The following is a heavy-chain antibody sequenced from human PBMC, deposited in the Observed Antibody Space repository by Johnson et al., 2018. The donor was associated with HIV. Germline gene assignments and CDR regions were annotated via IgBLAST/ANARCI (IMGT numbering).Heavy chain of an antibody. Sequence: EVQLMESGGGLVQPGGSLGFSCAASGFTFRNYAMSWVRQAPGKGLEWVSTISGNGATTFYADSVKGRFTVSRDNSRSTLYLQVNSLRAEDTAVYYCALYPPDAFDIWGQGTLVTVSS. CDR1: GFTFRNYA. D-gene: IGHD5/OR15-5a*01. CDR2: ISGNGATT. CDR3: ALYPPDAFDI. V-gene: IGHV3-23*01. J-gene: IGHJ3*02.